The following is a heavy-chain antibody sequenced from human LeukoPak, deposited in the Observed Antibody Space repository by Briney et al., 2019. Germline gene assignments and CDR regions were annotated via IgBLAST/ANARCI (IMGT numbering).Heavy chain of an antibody. CDR2: INPNSGDT. CDR3: ARGELLVGY. Sequence: ASVRVSCKASGYPFTDQFINWVRQAPGRGLEWMGWINPNSGDTNYEQRFQGRVTMTRDTSISTAYMDLTRLASDDTAVYYCARGELLVGYWGQGTQVTVSS. V-gene: IGHV1-2*02. CDR1: GYPFTDQF. D-gene: IGHD3-10*01. J-gene: IGHJ4*02.